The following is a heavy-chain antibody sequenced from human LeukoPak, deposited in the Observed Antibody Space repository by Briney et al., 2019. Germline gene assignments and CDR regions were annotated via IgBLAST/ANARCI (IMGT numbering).Heavy chain of an antibody. CDR3: VREYTTSSRRYFDY. Sequence: GGSLRLSCAASGFTFSNYWMHWVRQPPGKGLVWVSRINIDGSSTNYADSVKGRFTVPRDNAKNTLFLQMNGLRVDDTATYYCVREYTTSSRRYFDYWGQGDLVTVSA. V-gene: IGHV3-74*01. J-gene: IGHJ4*02. CDR1: GFTFSNYW. CDR2: INIDGSST. D-gene: IGHD6-6*01.